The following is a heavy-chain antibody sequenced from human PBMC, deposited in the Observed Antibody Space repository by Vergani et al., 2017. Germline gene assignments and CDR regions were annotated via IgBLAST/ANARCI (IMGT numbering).Heavy chain of an antibody. Sequence: EVQLVQSGAEGKKPGESLKISCKGSGYSFTSYWIGWVRQIPGKGLEWMGIIYPGYSDTRYSPSFQGQFTIPADNAISTDYLQWISLKASDTAMYYCARVNYQLPLRYYYYYMDVWGQGTTVTVSS. J-gene: IGHJ6*03. CDR3: ARVNYQLPLRYYYYYMDV. D-gene: IGHD2-2*01. CDR2: IYPGYSDT. CDR1: GYSFTSYW. V-gene: IGHV5-51*01.